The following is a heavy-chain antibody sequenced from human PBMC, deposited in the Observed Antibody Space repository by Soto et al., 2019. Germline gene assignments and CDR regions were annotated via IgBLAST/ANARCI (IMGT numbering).Heavy chain of an antibody. V-gene: IGHV3-30*18. CDR3: AKDIKVVTRYYYYGMDV. Sequence: GGSLRLSCAASGFTFSSYGMHWVRQAPGKGLEWVAVISYDGSNKYYADSVKGRFTISRDNSKNTLYLQMNSLRAEDTAVYYCAKDIKVVTRYYYYGMDVWGQGTTVTVSS. D-gene: IGHD2-15*01. CDR1: GFTFSSYG. J-gene: IGHJ6*02. CDR2: ISYDGSNK.